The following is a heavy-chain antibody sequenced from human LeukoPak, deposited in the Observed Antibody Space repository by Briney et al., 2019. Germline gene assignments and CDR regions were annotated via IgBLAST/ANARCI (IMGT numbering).Heavy chain of an antibody. CDR2: IYYSGST. V-gene: IGHV4-59*01. Sequence: SETLSLTCTVSGGSISSYYWSWIRQPPGKGLDWIGYIYYSGSTNYNPSLKSRVTISVDTSKNQFSLKLSSVTAADTAVYYCARRDTAMVGYFDLWGRGTLVTVSS. CDR1: GGSISSYY. CDR3: ARRDTAMVGYFDL. J-gene: IGHJ2*01. D-gene: IGHD5-18*01.